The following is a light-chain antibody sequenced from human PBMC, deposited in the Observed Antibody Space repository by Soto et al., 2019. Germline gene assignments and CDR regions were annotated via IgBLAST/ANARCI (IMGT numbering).Light chain of an antibody. Sequence: EIVMTQSPATLSVSPGERVTLSCRASQNVNSNLAWYQQKPGQAPRLLIYGASTRANGFPARFSGSGSGPEFTLTITSLQSEDFAVYYCQQYNDWPLTFGGGTKVEI. V-gene: IGKV3-15*01. CDR2: GAS. CDR1: QNVNSN. J-gene: IGKJ4*01. CDR3: QQYNDWPLT.